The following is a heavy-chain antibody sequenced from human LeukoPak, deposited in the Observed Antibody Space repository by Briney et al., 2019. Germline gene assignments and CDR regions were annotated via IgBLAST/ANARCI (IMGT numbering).Heavy chain of an antibody. CDR3: AKDLYDYVWGSYRYTVGASDYYGMDV. CDR1: GFSFSSYA. V-gene: IGHV3-30-3*01. Sequence: GGSLRLSCAASGFSFSSYAMHWVRQAPGKGLEWVAIISYDGNNKYYADSVKGRFTISRDNSKNTLYLQMNSLRAEDTAVYYCAKDLYDYVWGSYRYTVGASDYYGMDVWGQGTTVTVSS. J-gene: IGHJ6*02. CDR2: ISYDGNNK. D-gene: IGHD3-16*02.